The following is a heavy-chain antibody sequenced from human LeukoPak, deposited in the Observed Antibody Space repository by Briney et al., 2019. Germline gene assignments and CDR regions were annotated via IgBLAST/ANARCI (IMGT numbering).Heavy chain of an antibody. CDR3: ARGGRAAFDY. Sequence: GGSLRLSCAASGFTFSSYAMSWVRQAPGKGLEWVSVIYSGGSTYYADSVKGRFTIPRDNSKNTLYLQMNSLRAEGTAVYYCARGGRAAFDYWGQGTLVTVSS. J-gene: IGHJ4*02. V-gene: IGHV3-53*01. CDR1: GFTFSSYA. CDR2: IYSGGST.